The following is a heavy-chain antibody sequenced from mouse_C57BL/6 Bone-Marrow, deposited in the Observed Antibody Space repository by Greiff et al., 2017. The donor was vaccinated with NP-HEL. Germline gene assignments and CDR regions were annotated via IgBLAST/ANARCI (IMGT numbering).Heavy chain of an antibody. J-gene: IGHJ2*01. CDR2: ISSGGSYT. CDR1: GFTFSSYG. Sequence: VQLKESGGDLVKPGGSLKLSCAASGFTFSSYGMSWVRQTPDKRLEWVATISSGGSYTYYPDSVKGRFTISRDNAKNTLYLQMSSLKSEDTAMYYCARQRGFDYWGQGTTLTVSS. CDR3: ARQRGFDY. V-gene: IGHV5-6*01.